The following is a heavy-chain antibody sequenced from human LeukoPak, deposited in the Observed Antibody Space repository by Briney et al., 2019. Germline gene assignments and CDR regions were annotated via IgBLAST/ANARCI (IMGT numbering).Heavy chain of an antibody. CDR1: GFTFSNYD. CDR3: ARAARYYGSSGAHAFDI. J-gene: IGHJ3*02. CDR2: IGTGGDT. Sequence: GGSLRLACAASGFTFSNYDMHWVRQGTGKGLEWVSGIGTGGDTHYPDSVKGRFTISRENAKNSLYLQMTSLRVGDTAMYCCARAARYYGSSGAHAFDIWGQGTRVTVS. V-gene: IGHV3-13*01. D-gene: IGHD6-19*01.